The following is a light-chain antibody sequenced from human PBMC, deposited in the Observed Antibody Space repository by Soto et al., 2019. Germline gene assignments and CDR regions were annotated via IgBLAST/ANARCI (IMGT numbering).Light chain of an antibody. CDR2: GNR. V-gene: IGLV1-40*01. Sequence: QAVVTQPASVSGSPGQSITIPCTGNSSNLGAGYDVHWYQQLPGAAPKLVIFGNRNRPSGVPERFSGSKSGTSASLAITGLQAEDEADYYCQAYDYSLTASVFGGGTKVTVL. CDR3: QAYDYSLTASV. CDR1: SSNLGAGYD. J-gene: IGLJ3*02.